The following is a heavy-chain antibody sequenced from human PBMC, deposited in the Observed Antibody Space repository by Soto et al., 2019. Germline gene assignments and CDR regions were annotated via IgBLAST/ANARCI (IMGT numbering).Heavy chain of an antibody. D-gene: IGHD6-13*01. J-gene: IGHJ4*02. Sequence: GGSLRLSCEASAFTFSSYAMSWVRQAPGKGLEWVSAISGSGGSTYYADSVKGRFTISRDNSKNTLYLQMNSLRAEDTAVYYCAKDRSDSSSGHYWGQGTLVTVSP. V-gene: IGHV3-23*01. CDR3: AKDRSDSSSGHY. CDR2: ISGSGGST. CDR1: AFTFSSYA.